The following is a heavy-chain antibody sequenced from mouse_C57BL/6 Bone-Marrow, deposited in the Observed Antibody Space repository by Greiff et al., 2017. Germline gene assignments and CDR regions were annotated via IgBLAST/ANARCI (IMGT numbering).Heavy chain of an antibody. CDR2: IWRGGST. J-gene: IGHJ1*03. CDR1: GFSLTSYG. V-gene: IGHV2-5*01. CDR3: AKKWYDYDGTGYFDV. Sequence: VQLVESGPGLVQPSQSLSITCTVSGFSLTSYGVHWVRQSPGKGLEWLGVIWRGGSTDYNAAFMSRLSITKDNSKRQVFFKMNSLQAEDTAIYYCAKKWYDYDGTGYFDVWGTGTTVTVSS. D-gene: IGHD2-4*01.